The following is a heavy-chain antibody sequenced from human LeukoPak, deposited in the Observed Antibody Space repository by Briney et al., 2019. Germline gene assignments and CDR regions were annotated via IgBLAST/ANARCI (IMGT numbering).Heavy chain of an antibody. CDR1: GGSISSYY. V-gene: IGHV4-59*08. CDR2: VFYSGST. D-gene: IGHD3-10*01. Sequence: SETLSLTCTVSGGSISSYYWSWIRQPPRKGLEWIGYVFYSGSTNYNPSLESRVTISVDASKNQFSLRLSSVTAADTAVYYCARLTSGTHPNFDYWGQGTLVTVSS. J-gene: IGHJ4*02. CDR3: ARLTSGTHPNFDY.